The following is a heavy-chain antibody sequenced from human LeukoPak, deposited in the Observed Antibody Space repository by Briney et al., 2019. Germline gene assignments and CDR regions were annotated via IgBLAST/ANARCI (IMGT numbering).Heavy chain of an antibody. CDR1: GFTFSNYA. V-gene: IGHV3-23*01. CDR2: ITGSGGST. J-gene: IGHJ4*02. Sequence: GGSLRLSCAASGFTFSNYAMSWVRQAPGKGLEWVSAITGSGGSTYYADSVKGRFAISRDNSKNKLYLQMNSLRAEDTAVYYCAKWGDYDVLTGYYDPDYWGQGTLVTVSS. D-gene: IGHD3-9*01. CDR3: AKWGDYDVLTGYYDPDY.